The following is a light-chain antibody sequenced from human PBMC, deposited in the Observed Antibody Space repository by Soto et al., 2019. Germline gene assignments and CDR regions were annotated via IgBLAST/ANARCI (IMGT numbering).Light chain of an antibody. CDR2: GAS. V-gene: IGKV3-20*01. J-gene: IGKJ5*01. Sequence: EIVLTQSPGTLSLSPGERATLSCSASQSVSSSYLGWYQQKPGQAPRLLIYGASSRATGIPDRFSGSGSGTDFTLTISRLEPEDFAVYYCQQYNNWPPITFGQGTRLEIK. CDR1: QSVSSSY. CDR3: QQYNNWPPIT.